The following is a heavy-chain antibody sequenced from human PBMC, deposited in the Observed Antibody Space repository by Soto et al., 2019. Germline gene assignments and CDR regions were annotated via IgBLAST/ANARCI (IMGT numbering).Heavy chain of an antibody. CDR1: GYTFTSYY. D-gene: IGHD3-22*01. V-gene: IGHV1-46*01. CDR2: INPSGGST. CDR3: ARDPWGYYDCSGYGVGAFDI. J-gene: IGHJ3*02. Sequence: GASVKVSCKASGYTFTSYYMHWVRQAPGQGLEWMGIINPSGGSTSYAQKFQGRVTMTRDTSTSTVYMELSSLRSEDTAVYYCARDPWGYYDCSGYGVGAFDIWGQGTMVTVSS.